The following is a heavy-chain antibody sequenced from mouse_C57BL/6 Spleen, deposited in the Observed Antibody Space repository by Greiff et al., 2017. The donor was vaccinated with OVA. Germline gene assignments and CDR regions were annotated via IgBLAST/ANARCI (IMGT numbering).Heavy chain of an antibody. D-gene: IGHD1-2*01. V-gene: IGHV3-1*01. CDR1: GYSITSGYD. Sequence: EVQLQQSGPGMVKPSQSLSLTCTVTGYSITSGYDWHWIRHFPGNKLEWMGYISYSGSTNYNPSLKSRISITHDTSKNHFFLKLNSVTTEDTATYYCARESITTGGYFDVWGTVTTVTVSS. J-gene: IGHJ1*03. CDR3: ARESITTGGYFDV. CDR2: ISYSGST.